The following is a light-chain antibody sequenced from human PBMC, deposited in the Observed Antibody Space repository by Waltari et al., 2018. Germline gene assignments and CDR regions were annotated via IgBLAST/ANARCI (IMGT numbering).Light chain of an antibody. CDR2: HVS. CDR1: RSDVGGYNY. V-gene: IGLV2-14*01. Sequence: QSALTQPASVSGSPGQSITISCTGSRSDVGGYNYVSWYQQHPGKAPKLITYHVSERPSGVSNRFSGSKSGNTASLTISGLQAEDEADYYCISYTTSNTWVFGGGTKLTVL. CDR3: ISYTTSNTWV. J-gene: IGLJ3*02.